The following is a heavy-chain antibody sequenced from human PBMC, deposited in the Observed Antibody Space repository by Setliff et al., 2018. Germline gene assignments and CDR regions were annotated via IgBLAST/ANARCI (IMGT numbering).Heavy chain of an antibody. CDR1: GDSIISGRHY. CDR2: IYKTENS. Sequence: SETLSLTCTVSGDSIISGRHYWSWIRQSPEKGLEWLGYIYKTENSYYKPSLKSRLTISVDASNNQFSLNLTSVNPADAAVYYCARDTHGSGSFDNWGQVILVTVSS. D-gene: IGHD3-10*01. V-gene: IGHV4-30-4*01. CDR3: ARDTHGSGSFDN. J-gene: IGHJ4*02.